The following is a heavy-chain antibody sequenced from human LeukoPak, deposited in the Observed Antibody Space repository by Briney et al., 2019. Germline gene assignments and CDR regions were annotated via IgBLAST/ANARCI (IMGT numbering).Heavy chain of an antibody. D-gene: IGHD4-23*01. CDR1: GFTVSSNY. J-gene: IGHJ4*02. CDR3: ARALPARLMTTVVGLDY. Sequence: PGGSLRLSCAASGFTVSSNYMSWVRQAPGKGLEWVSVIYSGGSTYYADSVKGRFTISRDNSKNTLYPQMNSLRAEDTAVYYCARALPARLMTTVVGLDYWGQGTLVTVSS. CDR2: IYSGGST. V-gene: IGHV3-53*01.